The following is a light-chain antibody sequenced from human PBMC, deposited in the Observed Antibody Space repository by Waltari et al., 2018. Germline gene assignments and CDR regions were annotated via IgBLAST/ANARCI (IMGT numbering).Light chain of an antibody. CDR3: QQYVSSPIT. CDR2: GVS. Sequence: EIVLTQSPGTLSLSPAERATLSCSASQSVSSSYLAWYQQKPGQAPRLLIYGVSSRATGIPDRFSGSGSGTDFTLTISRLEPEDFAVYYCQQYVSSPITFGQGTRLDIK. CDR1: QSVSSSY. J-gene: IGKJ5*01. V-gene: IGKV3-20*01.